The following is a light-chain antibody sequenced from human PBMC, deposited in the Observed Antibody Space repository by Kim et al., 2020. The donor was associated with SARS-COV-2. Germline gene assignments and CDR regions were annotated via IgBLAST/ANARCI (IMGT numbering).Light chain of an antibody. V-gene: IGKV1-39*01. CDR3: QQSYKIPYT. Sequence: SVGDRFTSCHRARQNIRSYLNLSQQKPGKAPNLLICAASSLQSGVPSRFRGSVSGTDFTLTISCLQPEDCATYYCQQSYKIPYTFGQETKLEI. J-gene: IGKJ2*01. CDR2: AAS. CDR1: QNIRSY.